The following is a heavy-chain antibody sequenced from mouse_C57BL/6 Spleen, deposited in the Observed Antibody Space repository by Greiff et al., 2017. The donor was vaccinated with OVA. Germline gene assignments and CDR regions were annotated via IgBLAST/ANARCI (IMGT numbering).Heavy chain of an antibody. J-gene: IGHJ2*01. CDR2: ISSGGSYT. CDR1: GFTFSSYG. CDR3: AILLRPTTGDFDY. V-gene: IGHV5-6*01. D-gene: IGHD3-2*02. Sequence: EVKVVESGGDLVKPGGSLKLSCAASGFTFSSYGMSWVRQTPDKRLEWVATISSGGSYTSYPDSVKGRFTISRDNAKNTLYLQMSSLKSEDTAMYYCAILLRPTTGDFDYWGQGTTLTVSS.